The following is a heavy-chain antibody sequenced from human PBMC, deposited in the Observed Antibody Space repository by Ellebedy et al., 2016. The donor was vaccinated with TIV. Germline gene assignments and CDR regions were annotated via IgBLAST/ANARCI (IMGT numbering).Heavy chain of an antibody. Sequence: AASVKVSCKASGYTFTSYGISWVRQAPGQGLEWMGWISAYNGNTNYAQKLQGRVTMTTDTSTSTAYMELRSLRSDDTAVYYCAGFTPAEPGSGSYPYYYYYGMDVWGQGTTVTVSS. D-gene: IGHD1-26*01. CDR3: AGFTPAEPGSGSYPYYYYYGMDV. CDR2: ISAYNGNT. V-gene: IGHV1-18*01. J-gene: IGHJ6*02. CDR1: GYTFTSYG.